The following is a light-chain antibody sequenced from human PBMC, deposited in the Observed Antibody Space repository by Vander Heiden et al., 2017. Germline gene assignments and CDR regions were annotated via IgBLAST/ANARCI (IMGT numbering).Light chain of an antibody. J-gene: IGKJ2*01. Sequence: DIQMTQSPPSLSASVGDRVTITCRASERIDHYLNWYRQKPGKGPELLIYAASNLQSWVPSRCSSSGSGTDFTITIASLRPEDFATYYCQQRYDAPYNFGQGTKLEMK. V-gene: IGKV1-39*01. CDR2: AAS. CDR1: ERIDHY. CDR3: QQRYDAPYN.